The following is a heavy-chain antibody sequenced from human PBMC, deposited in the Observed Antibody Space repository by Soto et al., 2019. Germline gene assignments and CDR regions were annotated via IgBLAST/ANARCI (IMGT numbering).Heavy chain of an antibody. D-gene: IGHD6-13*01. J-gene: IGHJ4*02. CDR1: GFPLSTSGMR. CDR2: IDGDDNK. V-gene: IGHV2-70*04. CDR3: ARSMPAAGTFDY. Sequence: FGAALVTPARTVRLACTFSGFPLSTSGMRVSWIRQPPGQALEWLARIDGDDNKYYSTSLKARLTISKDTSKNQVVLTLTNMDPVDTATYYCARSMPAAGTFDYWGQGTLVTVSS.